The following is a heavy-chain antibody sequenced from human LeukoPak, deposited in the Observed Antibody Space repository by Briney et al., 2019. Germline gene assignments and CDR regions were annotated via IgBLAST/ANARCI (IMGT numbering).Heavy chain of an antibody. V-gene: IGHV3-7*01. CDR2: MNIDGSEK. D-gene: IGHD1-26*01. CDR3: ARDPVEWELLLDY. J-gene: IGHJ4*02. Sequence: GGSLRLSCAASGFTFSSFWMGCVRQTPGKRLEWVANMNIDGSEKYYADSVEGRFSISRDNARNSVYLQMNSLRVEDTAVYYCARDPVEWELLLDYWGQGTLVTVSS. CDR1: GFTFSSFW.